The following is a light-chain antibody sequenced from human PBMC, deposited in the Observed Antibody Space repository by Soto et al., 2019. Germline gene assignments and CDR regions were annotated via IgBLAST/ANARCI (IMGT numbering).Light chain of an antibody. CDR3: CSYVGRDHV. J-gene: IGLJ1*01. CDR1: SSDVGSYNF. CDR2: EVS. V-gene: IGLV2-23*02. Sequence: QSVLTQPASVSGSPGQSITISCTETSSDVGSYNFVSWYQQHPGKAPKLMIYEVSKRPSGVSNRFSGSKSGNTASLTISWLQAEDEADYYCCSYVGRDHVFGTGTKVTVL.